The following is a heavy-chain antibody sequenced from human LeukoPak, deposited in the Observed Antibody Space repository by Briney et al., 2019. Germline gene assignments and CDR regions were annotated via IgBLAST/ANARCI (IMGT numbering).Heavy chain of an antibody. D-gene: IGHD3-16*01. V-gene: IGHV4-59*01. CDR3: ARGVVITFGGAADY. CDR1: GGSISSYY. Sequence: MPSETLSLTCTVSGGSISSYYWSWIRQPPGKGLEWIGYIYSSGSTNYNPSLKSRVTISVDTSKNQFSLKLSSVTAADTAVYYCARGVVITFGGAADYWGQGTLVTVSS. J-gene: IGHJ4*02. CDR2: IYSSGST.